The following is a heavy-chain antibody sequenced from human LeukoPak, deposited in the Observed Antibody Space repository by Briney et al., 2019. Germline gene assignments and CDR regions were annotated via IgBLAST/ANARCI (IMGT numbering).Heavy chain of an antibody. CDR3: AMSGYDM. CDR2: ISDVGGST. Sequence: PGGSLRLSCAASGFTFSSYAMSWVRQAPGRGLEWVSAISDVGGSTYYADSVKGRFTISRDNSKNTLYMQMNSLRADDTAVYYCAMSGYDMRGQGTLVTVSS. V-gene: IGHV3-23*01. D-gene: IGHD5-12*01. CDR1: GFTFSSYA. J-gene: IGHJ4*02.